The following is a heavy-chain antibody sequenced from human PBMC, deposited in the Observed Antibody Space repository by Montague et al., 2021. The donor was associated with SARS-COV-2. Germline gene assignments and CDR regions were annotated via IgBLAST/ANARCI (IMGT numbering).Heavy chain of an antibody. CDR3: ASGIAATCYYYLDV. CDR1: GGSISSSSYY. CDR2: IYTSGST. V-gene: IGHV4-61*02. Sequence: TLSLTCTVSGGSISSSSYYWGWIRQPAGKGLEWIGRIYTSGSTNYNPSLKSRVTISVDTSKNQFSLKLSSVTAADTAVYYCASGIAATCYYYLDVWGKGTTVTVSS. D-gene: IGHD6-13*01. J-gene: IGHJ6*03.